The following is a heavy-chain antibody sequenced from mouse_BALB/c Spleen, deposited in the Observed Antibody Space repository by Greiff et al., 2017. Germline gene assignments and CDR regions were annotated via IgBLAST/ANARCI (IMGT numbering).Heavy chain of an antibody. CDR1: GYTFSSYW. D-gene: IGHD1-1*01. CDR3: AKGNYGSRGGFDY. V-gene: IGHV1-9*01. J-gene: IGHJ2*01. CDR2: ILPGSGST. Sequence: VQLQQSGAELMKPGASVKISCKATGYTFSSYWIEWVKQRPGHGLEWIGEILPGSGSTNYNEKFKGKATFTADTSSNTAYMQLSSLTSEDSAVYYCAKGNYGSRGGFDYWGQGTTLTVSS.